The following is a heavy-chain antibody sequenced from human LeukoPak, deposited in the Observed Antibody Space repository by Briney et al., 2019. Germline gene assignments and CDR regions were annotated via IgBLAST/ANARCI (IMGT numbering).Heavy chain of an antibody. V-gene: IGHV3-23*01. CDR2: ISGSSSST. CDR3: AKDPPIVGASRKFDY. Sequence: PGGSLRLSCAASGFTFGSSAMSWVRQAPGKGLEWVSAISGSSSSTYYADSVKGRFTISRDNSKNTLYLQMNSLRAEDTAVYYCAKDPPIVGASRKFDYWGQGTLVTVSS. CDR1: GFTFGSSA. D-gene: IGHD1-26*01. J-gene: IGHJ4*02.